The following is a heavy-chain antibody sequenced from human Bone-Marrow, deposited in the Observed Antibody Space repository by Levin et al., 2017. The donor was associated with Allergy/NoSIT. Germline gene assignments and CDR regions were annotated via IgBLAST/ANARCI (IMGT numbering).Heavy chain of an antibody. CDR3: ARDMGPRIVVVPAAITKNYYYYYMDV. J-gene: IGHJ6*03. D-gene: IGHD2-2*02. CDR1: GGSISSSNW. CDR2: IYHSGST. Sequence: SETLSLTCAVSGGSISSSNWWSWVRQPPGKGLEWIGEIYHSGSTNYNPSLKSRVTISVDKSKNQFSLKLSSVTAADTAVYYCARDMGPRIVVVPAAITKNYYYYYMDVWGKGTTVTVSS. V-gene: IGHV4-4*02.